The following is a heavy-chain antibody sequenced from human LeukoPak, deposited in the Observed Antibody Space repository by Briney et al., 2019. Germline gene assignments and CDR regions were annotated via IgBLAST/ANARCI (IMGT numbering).Heavy chain of an antibody. Sequence: GGSLRLSCAASGFTFSSSAMSWVRQAPGKGLEWVSYISSSSSTIYYADSVKGRFTISRDNAKNSLYLQMNNLRAEDTAVYYCARDSSPDSWGQGTLVTVSS. CDR1: GFTFSSSA. D-gene: IGHD6-13*01. V-gene: IGHV3-48*01. J-gene: IGHJ4*02. CDR2: ISSSSSTI. CDR3: ARDSSPDS.